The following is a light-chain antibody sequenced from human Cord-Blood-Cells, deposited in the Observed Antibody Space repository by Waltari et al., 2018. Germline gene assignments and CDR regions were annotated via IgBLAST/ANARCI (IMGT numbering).Light chain of an antibody. V-gene: IGLV2-14*03. CDR2: DVS. J-gene: IGLJ3*02. CDR3: SSYTSSSTLV. Sequence: QSALTQPASVSGSPGQSITISCTGTSSDVGGYNYVSWYQQHPGKAPKPMIYDVSNRPAVVSNRFSGSNSGNTASLTISGLQAEDEADYYCSSYTSSSTLVFGGGTKLTVL. CDR1: SSDVGGYNY.